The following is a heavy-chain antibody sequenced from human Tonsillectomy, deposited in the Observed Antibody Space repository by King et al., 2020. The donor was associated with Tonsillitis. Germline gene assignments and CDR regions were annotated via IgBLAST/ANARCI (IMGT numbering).Heavy chain of an antibody. CDR1: GYSISGYY. CDR2: IYHSGST. V-gene: IGHV4-38-2*01. Sequence: VQLQESGPGLVTPSETLSLTCAVSGYSISGYYWAWIRQPPGKGLEWIGIIYHSGSTYYKPSLKSRVTISVDTSKSQFSLKLNSVTAADTAVYYCARALADGSGWHLRVNFFAYWGQGTLVTVSS. CDR3: ARALADGSGWHLRVNFFAY. J-gene: IGHJ4*02. D-gene: IGHD6-19*01.